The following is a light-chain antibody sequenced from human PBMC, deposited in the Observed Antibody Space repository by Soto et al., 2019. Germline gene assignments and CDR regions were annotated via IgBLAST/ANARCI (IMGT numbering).Light chain of an antibody. CDR2: KAS. J-gene: IGKJ4*01. CDR3: QQYNNYPLT. CDR1: QSISSW. Sequence: DIQMTQSPSALSASVEDRVTITCRASQSISSWLAWYQQKPGKAPKLLIYKASSLESGVPSRFSGSGSGTEFTLTISSLQPDDFATYYCQQYNNYPLTFGGGTKVDIK. V-gene: IGKV1-5*03.